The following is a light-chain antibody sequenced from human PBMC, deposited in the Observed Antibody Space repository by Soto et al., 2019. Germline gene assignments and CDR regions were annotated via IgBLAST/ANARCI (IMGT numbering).Light chain of an antibody. CDR2: EVT. CDR3: TSLTSSGTWV. J-gene: IGLJ3*02. V-gene: IGLV2-14*01. Sequence: QSALTQPPSASGSPGQSVTISCTGTSSDVGKYDYVSWFQHHPGKAPKLLIYEVTNRPSGVSSRFSGSKSGNTASLTISGLQAEDEADYYCTSLTSSGTWVFGGGTKLTVL. CDR1: SSDVGKYDY.